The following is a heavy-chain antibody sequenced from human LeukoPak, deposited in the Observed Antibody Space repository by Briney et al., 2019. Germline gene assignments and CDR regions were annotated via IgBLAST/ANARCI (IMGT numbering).Heavy chain of an antibody. V-gene: IGHV3-21*01. CDR1: GFTFSSYG. J-gene: IGHJ5*02. CDR2: ITSSSSYI. CDR3: AREMLAAVAAQS. D-gene: IGHD6-19*01. Sequence: GGSLRLSCAASGFTFSSYGMHWVRQAPGKGLEWVSSITSSSSYIYYADSVKGRFTISRDNAKNSLYLQMNSLRAEDTAVYYCAREMLAAVAAQSWGQGTLVTVSS.